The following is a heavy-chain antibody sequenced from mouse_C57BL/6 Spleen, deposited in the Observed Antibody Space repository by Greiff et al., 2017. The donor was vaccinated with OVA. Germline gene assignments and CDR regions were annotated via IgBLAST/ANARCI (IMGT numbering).Heavy chain of an antibody. J-gene: IGHJ4*01. CDR1: GFTFSDYG. CDR3: ARENYYGSRGDYYAMDY. D-gene: IGHD1-1*01. V-gene: IGHV5-17*01. CDR2: ISSGSSTI. Sequence: EVMLVESGGGLVKPGGSLKLSCAASGFTFSDYGMHWVRQAPEKGLEWVAYISSGSSTIHYADTVKGRFTISRDNAKNTLFLQMTSLRSEDTAMYYCARENYYGSRGDYYAMDYWGQGTSVTVSS.